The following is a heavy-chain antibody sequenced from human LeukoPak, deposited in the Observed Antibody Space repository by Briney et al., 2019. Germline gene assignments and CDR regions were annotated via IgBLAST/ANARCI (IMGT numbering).Heavy chain of an antibody. J-gene: IGHJ4*02. CDR3: ASEPPAYCGGDCYSPFDY. D-gene: IGHD2-21*01. CDR2: IIPIFGTA. CDR1: GGTFSSYA. Sequence: ASVKVSCKASGGTFSSYAISWVRQAPGQGLEWMGGIIPIFGTANYAQKFQGRVTITADESTSTAYMELSSLRSEDTAVYYCASEPPAYCGGDCYSPFDYWGQGTLVTVSS. V-gene: IGHV1-69*13.